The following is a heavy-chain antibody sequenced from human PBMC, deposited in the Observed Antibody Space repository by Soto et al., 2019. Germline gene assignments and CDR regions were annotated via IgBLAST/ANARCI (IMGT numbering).Heavy chain of an antibody. CDR3: ARLGSSTYFVLGDY. D-gene: IGHD1-26*01. Sequence: QVQLVQSGAEVKKPGSSVKVSCKASGYTFTSYAINWVRQATGQGLEWMGWMNPNSGNTGYAQKFQGRVTMTRNTAISTAYMELSSLIYEDTAVYYCARLGSSTYFVLGDYWGQGTLGTDSS. V-gene: IGHV1-8*01. CDR2: MNPNSGNT. J-gene: IGHJ4*02. CDR1: GYTFTSYA.